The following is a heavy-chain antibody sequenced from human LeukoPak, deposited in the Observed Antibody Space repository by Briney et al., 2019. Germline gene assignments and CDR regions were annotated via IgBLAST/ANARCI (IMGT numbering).Heavy chain of an antibody. CDR1: GGSISGYY. D-gene: IGHD1-1*01. Sequence: PSETLSLTCTVSGGSISGYYWSWIRQPPGKGLEWIGYIYYSANTNYNPSLKSRVTISVDTSKNQFSLRLSTVTAADTAVYYCARHGTSSYYYYAMDVWGQGTTVTVSS. J-gene: IGHJ6*02. CDR2: IYYSANT. V-gene: IGHV4-59*08. CDR3: ARHGTSSYYYYAMDV.